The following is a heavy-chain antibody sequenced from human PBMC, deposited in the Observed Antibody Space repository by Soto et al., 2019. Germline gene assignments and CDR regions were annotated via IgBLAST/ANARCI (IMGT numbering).Heavy chain of an antibody. CDR2: INAGNGNT. J-gene: IGHJ4*02. D-gene: IGHD1-20*01. CDR3: ARSITLPTPLDY. V-gene: IGHV1-3*05. CDR1: GYTFTSYA. Sequence: QVQLVQSGAEEKKPGASVKVSCKASGYTFTSYAMHWVRQAPGQRLEWMGWINAGNGNTKYSQKFQGRVTITRDTSASTDYMELSSLRSEDTAVYYCARSITLPTPLDYWGKGTLVTVAS.